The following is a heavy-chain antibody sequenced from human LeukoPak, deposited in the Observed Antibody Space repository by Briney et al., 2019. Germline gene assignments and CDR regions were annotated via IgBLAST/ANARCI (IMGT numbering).Heavy chain of an antibody. J-gene: IGHJ4*02. Sequence: ASVKVSCKVSGYTLTELSMHWVRQAPGKGLEWMGGFDPEDGETSYAQKFQGRVTITADESTSTAYMELSSLRSEDPAVYYCARGGGVSGLKYCGGDCYFDYWGQGTLVTVSS. CDR2: FDPEDGET. D-gene: IGHD2-21*02. V-gene: IGHV1-24*01. CDR1: GYTLTELS. CDR3: ARGGGVSGLKYCGGDCYFDY.